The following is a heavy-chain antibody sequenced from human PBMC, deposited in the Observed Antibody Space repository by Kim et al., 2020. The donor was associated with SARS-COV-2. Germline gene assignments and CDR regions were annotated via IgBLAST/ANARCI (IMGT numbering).Heavy chain of an antibody. Sequence: DSGKGRFTSPRDNSKNTLYLQMNSLRAEDTAVYYCAKHYDILTGYYSFDYWGQGTLVTVSS. D-gene: IGHD3-9*01. J-gene: IGHJ4*02. V-gene: IGHV3-23*01. CDR3: AKHYDILTGYYSFDY.